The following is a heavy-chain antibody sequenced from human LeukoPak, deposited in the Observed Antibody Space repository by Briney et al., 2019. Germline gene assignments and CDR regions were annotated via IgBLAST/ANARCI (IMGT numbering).Heavy chain of an antibody. V-gene: IGHV3-53*01. CDR1: GFTVSSNY. D-gene: IGHD6-13*01. J-gene: IGHJ4*02. Sequence: GGSLRLSCAASGFTVSSNYMNWVRQAPGKGLEWVSVIYGGGSTYYADSVKGRFTISRDNSKSTLYLQMNSLRAEDTAVYYCARGAGSTVSTRFFDYWGRGTLVTVSS. CDR3: ARGAGSTVSTRFFDY. CDR2: IYGGGST.